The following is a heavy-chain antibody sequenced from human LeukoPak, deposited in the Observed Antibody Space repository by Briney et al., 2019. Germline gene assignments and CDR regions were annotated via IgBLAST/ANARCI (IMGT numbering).Heavy chain of an antibody. V-gene: IGHV3-30*02. Sequence: GGSLRLSCVASGFTFSSYGMHWVRQPPGKGLEWVAFIRYDGSNKYYADSVKGRFTISRDNSRDTLHLQMNSLRAEDTAVYYCAKDNYDYGDYDGGDYWGQGTLVTVSS. D-gene: IGHD4-17*01. J-gene: IGHJ4*02. CDR1: GFTFSSYG. CDR2: IRYDGSNK. CDR3: AKDNYDYGDYDGGDY.